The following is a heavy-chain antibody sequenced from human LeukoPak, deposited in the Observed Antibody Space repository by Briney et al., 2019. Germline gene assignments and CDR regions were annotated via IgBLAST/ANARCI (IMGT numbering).Heavy chain of an antibody. V-gene: IGHV4-59*13. J-gene: IGHJ4*02. Sequence: SETLSLTCTVSGGSISSYYWSWIRQPPGKGLEWIGYIYYSGSTNYNPSLKSRVTISVDTSKNQFSLKLSSVTAADTAVYYCARGPYGDPLSNWGQGTLVTVSS. CDR3: ARGPYGDPLSN. CDR2: IYYSGST. CDR1: GGSISSYY. D-gene: IGHD4-17*01.